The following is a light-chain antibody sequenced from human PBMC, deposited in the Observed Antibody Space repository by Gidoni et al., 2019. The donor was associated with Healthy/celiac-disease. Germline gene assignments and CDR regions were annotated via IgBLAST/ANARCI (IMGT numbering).Light chain of an antibody. Sequence: DIVMTHSPDSPAVSLGERATIHCKSSQSVLYSSYNKHYLAWYQQKPGQPPKLLIYWASTRESGVPDRFSGSGSGTDFTLTISSLQAEDVAVYYCQQYYSTPPMYTFGQGTKLEIK. J-gene: IGKJ2*01. V-gene: IGKV4-1*01. CDR2: WAS. CDR1: QSVLYSSYNKHY. CDR3: QQYYSTPPMYT.